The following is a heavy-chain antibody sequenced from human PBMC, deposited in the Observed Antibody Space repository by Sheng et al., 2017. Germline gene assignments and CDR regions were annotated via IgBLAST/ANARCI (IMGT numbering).Heavy chain of an antibody. CDR3: ARGGSGTTVVPGSH. CDR2: ISYEGRTT. Sequence: QVQLVQSGGGVVQPGESLRLSCAASGFSFSSYAMHWVRQAPGKGLEWVALISYEGRTTLYADSVKGRFTISRDYSKDTVYLQMNSLTTGDTAVYFCARGGSGTTVVPGSHWGQGTLVTVSS. J-gene: IGHJ4*02. D-gene: IGHD4-17*01. V-gene: IGHV3-30*04. CDR1: GFSFSSYA.